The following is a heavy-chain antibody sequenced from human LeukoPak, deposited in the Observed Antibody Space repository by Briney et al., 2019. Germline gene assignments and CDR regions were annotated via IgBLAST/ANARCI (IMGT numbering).Heavy chain of an antibody. CDR1: GFTVSSNY. Sequence: GGSLRLSCAASGFTVSSNYMSWVRQAPGKGLEWVSVIYSGGSTYYADSVKGRFTISRDNSKNTLYLQMNSLRAEDTAVYYCASGIAAADPYYFDYCGQGTLVTVSS. J-gene: IGHJ4*02. D-gene: IGHD6-13*01. CDR3: ASGIAAADPYYFDY. V-gene: IGHV3-53*01. CDR2: IYSGGST.